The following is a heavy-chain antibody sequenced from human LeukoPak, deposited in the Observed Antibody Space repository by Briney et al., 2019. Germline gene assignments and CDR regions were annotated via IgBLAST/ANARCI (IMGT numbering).Heavy chain of an antibody. V-gene: IGHV3-20*04. J-gene: IGHJ4*02. CDR2: ISGNGGRT. CDR3: VKDGALRPRNYYYTLYYVDY. D-gene: IGHD3-3*01. CDR1: AFSLADYG. Sequence: GGSLRLSCAASAFSLADYGMSWVRHAPGKGRGWVSGISGNGGRTDYADSVKGRFTISRDNAKNSLHLQMNSLRPEDTALYYCVKDGALRPRNYYYTLYYVDYWGQGTLVTVSS.